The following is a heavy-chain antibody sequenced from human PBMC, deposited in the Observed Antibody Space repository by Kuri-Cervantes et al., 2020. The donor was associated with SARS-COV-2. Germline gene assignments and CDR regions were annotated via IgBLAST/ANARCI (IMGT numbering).Heavy chain of an antibody. CDR2: VYHSGST. J-gene: IGHJ2*01. CDR3: ARIRHPYWYFDL. V-gene: IGHV4-38-2*02. D-gene: IGHD1-1*01. Sequence: SETLSLTCTVSNYSISSGYYWGWIRQPPGKGLEWIASVYHSGSTNYNPSLKSRVTISVDTSKNQFSLKLSSVTAADTAVYYCARIRHPYWYFDLWGRGTLVTVSS. CDR1: NYSISSGYY.